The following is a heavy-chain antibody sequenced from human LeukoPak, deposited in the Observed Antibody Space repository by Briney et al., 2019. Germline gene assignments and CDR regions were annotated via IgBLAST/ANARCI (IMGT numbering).Heavy chain of an antibody. CDR2: ISAYKGNI. CDR3: ARTKPLWFGGTLDV. D-gene: IGHD3-10*01. Sequence: ASVKVSCKTSGYTFTSYGISWVRQAPGQGLEWMAWISAYKGNINYAQKLQGRVTVTTDTSTSTVYMELRSLRYDDTAAYYCARTKPLWFGGTLDVWGNGTTVTVSS. CDR1: GYTFTSYG. J-gene: IGHJ6*04. V-gene: IGHV1-18*04.